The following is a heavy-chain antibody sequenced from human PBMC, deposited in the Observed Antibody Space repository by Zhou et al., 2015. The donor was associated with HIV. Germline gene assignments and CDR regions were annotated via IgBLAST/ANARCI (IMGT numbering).Heavy chain of an antibody. CDR3: ATEGGVRDGYNLPLDY. J-gene: IGHJ4*02. Sequence: QVQLVQSGAEVKKPGASVKVSCKASGYTFTGYYMHWVRQAPGQGLEWMGWINPNSGGTNYAQKFQGWVTMTRDTSISTAYMELSRLRSDDTAVYYCATEGGVRDGYNLPLDYWGQGTLVTVSS. CDR2: INPNSGGT. V-gene: IGHV1-2*04. D-gene: IGHD5-24*01. CDR1: GYTFTGYY.